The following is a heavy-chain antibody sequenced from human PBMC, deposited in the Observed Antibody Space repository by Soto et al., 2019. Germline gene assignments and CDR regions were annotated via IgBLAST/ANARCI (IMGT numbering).Heavy chain of an antibody. CDR1: GDTFNFYT. V-gene: IGHV1-69*02. CDR3: ATLYGSGSRPFDY. J-gene: IGHJ4*02. Sequence: QVQLVQSGAEVKKPGSSVKVSCKASGDTFNFYTISWVRQAPGQGLEWMGRIIPMLGMSNYAQKFQDRVTIIADKSTSTAYMQLSSLRSEDTAIYYCATLYGSGSRPFDYWGQGTLVTVSS. D-gene: IGHD3-10*01. CDR2: IIPMLGMS.